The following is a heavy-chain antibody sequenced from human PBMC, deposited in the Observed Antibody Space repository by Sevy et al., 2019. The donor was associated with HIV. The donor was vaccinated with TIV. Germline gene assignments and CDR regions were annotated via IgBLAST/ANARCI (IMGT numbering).Heavy chain of an antibody. D-gene: IGHD3-22*01. J-gene: IGHJ3*02. Sequence: GGSLRLSCAASGFTFDDYAMHWVRQAPGKGLEWVSGISWNSGSIGYADSVKGRFTISRDNAKNSLYLQMNSLRAEETALYYCAKDREYYDSSGSYPKGGAFDIWGQGTMVTVSS. CDR1: GFTFDDYA. V-gene: IGHV3-9*01. CDR2: ISWNSGSI. CDR3: AKDREYYDSSGSYPKGGAFDI.